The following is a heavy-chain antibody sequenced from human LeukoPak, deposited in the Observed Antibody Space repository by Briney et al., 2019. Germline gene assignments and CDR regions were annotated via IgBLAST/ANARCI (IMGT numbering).Heavy chain of an antibody. Sequence: SETLSLTCTVSGGSISSGSYYWSWIRQPAGKGLEWIGRIYTSGSTNYNPSLKSRVTISVDTSKNQFSLKLSSVTAADTAVYYCARLTPLFREQWLARGGAYYFDYWGQGTLVTVSS. CDR1: GGSISSGSYY. V-gene: IGHV4-61*02. D-gene: IGHD6-19*01. CDR3: ARLTPLFREQWLARGGAYYFDY. J-gene: IGHJ4*02. CDR2: IYTSGST.